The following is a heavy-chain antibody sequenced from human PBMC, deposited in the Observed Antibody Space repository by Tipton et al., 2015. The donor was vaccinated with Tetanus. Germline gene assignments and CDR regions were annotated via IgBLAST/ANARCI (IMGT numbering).Heavy chain of an antibody. V-gene: IGHV4-59*12. CDR1: GGSISGYF. CDR2: VFYTGST. J-gene: IGHJ4*02. CDR3: ARANGPGSYLDY. Sequence: TLSLTCSVSGGSISGYFWTWIRQPPGKGLQCIGYVFYTGSTNYNSPFESRVTISVDTSKNQFSLKLSSVTAADTAVYYCARANGPGSYLDYWGQGTLVTVSS. D-gene: IGHD2-8*01.